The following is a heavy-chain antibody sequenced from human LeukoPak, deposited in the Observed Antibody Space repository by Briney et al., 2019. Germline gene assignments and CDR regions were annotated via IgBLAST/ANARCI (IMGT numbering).Heavy chain of an antibody. CDR3: ARDPGGFMDV. V-gene: IGHV3-48*04. CDR1: GFTFSSYS. J-gene: IGHJ6*02. CDR2: ISSSSSTI. Sequence: GGSLRLSCAAFGFTFSSYSMNWVRQAPGKGLEWVSYISSSSSTIYYADSVKGRFTISRDNAKNSLYLQMNSLRAEYTAVYYCARDPGGFMDVWAQGTTVTVSS.